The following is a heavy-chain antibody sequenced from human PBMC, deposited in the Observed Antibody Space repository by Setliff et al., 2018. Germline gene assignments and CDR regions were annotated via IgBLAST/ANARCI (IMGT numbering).Heavy chain of an antibody. CDR3: AKDTLGYCSGGSCYPNDDYGDYYFDY. Sequence: HPGGSLRLSCAASGFTFSSYGMHWVRQAPGKGLEWVAVISYDGSNKYYADSVKGRFTISRDNSKNTLYLQMNSLRAEDTAVYYCAKDTLGYCSGGSCYPNDDYGDYYFDYWGQGTLVTVSS. D-gene: IGHD2-15*01. CDR2: ISYDGSNK. V-gene: IGHV3-30*18. CDR1: GFTFSSYG. J-gene: IGHJ4*02.